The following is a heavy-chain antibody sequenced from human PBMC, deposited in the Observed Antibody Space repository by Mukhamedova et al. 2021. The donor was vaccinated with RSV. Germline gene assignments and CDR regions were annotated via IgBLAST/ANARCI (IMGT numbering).Heavy chain of an antibody. V-gene: IGHV3-7*01. D-gene: IGHD2/OR15-2a*01. Sequence: QDSGAKYYLDSVKGRFTISRDNAKSSLFLFMSSLRVEDTAIYYCVKAADVLYDGSGNGGIYFHHWGQGTLVTVSS. CDR2: QDSGAK. J-gene: IGHJ1*01. CDR3: VKAADVLYDGSGNGGIYFHH.